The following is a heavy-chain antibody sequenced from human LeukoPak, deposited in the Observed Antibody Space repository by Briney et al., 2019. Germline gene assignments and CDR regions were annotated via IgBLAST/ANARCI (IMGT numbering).Heavy chain of an antibody. CDR2: IYYSGSI. J-gene: IGHJ4*01. CDR3: ARERGYYDSSGYGSYSDY. CDR1: GGSISSYY. D-gene: IGHD3-22*01. V-gene: IGHV4-59*01. Sequence: SETLSLTCTVSGGSISSYYWSWIRQPPGKGLEGIGYIYYSGSINYNPSLWSRVTISVDTSKNQFSLRLRSVTAADTAVYYCARERGYYDSSGYGSYSDYWGHGTLVTVSS.